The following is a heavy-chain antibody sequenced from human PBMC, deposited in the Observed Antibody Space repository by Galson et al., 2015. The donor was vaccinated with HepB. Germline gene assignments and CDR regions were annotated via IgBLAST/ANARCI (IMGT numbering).Heavy chain of an antibody. V-gene: IGHV6-1*01. CDR1: GDSVSGSSAT. J-gene: IGHJ2*01. Sequence: CAISGDSVSGSSATWNWIRQSPSRGLEWLGRTYYRSKWYNDYAESVESRITINPDTSKNQFSLQLNSVTPEDTAVYYCARVPYGDYWYFDLWGRGTLVTVSS. CDR3: ARVPYGDYWYFDL. CDR2: TYYRSKWYN. D-gene: IGHD4-17*01.